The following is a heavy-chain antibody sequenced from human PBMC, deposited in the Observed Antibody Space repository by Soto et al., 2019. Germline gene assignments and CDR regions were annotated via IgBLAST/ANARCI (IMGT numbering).Heavy chain of an antibody. CDR2: IRSKADGGTT. CDR1: GFTLTNGW. V-gene: IGHV3-15*07. D-gene: IGHD5-18*01. CDR3: STGRYRHGSDY. J-gene: IGHJ4*02. Sequence: EVQLVESGGGLVKPGESLRLSCAASGFTLTNGWMTWVRQAPGKGLEWVGHIRSKADGGTTDYSAPVKGRFTISRDDSKDTLYLQMNSLKDEDTAVYYCSTGRYRHGSDYWGPGTLVTVSS.